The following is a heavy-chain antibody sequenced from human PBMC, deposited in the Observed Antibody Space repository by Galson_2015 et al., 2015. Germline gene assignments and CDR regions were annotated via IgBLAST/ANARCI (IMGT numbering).Heavy chain of an antibody. CDR3: ARESNSIRRSSWFDP. J-gene: IGHJ5*02. V-gene: IGHV4-4*02. CDR1: GGSISSSNW. Sequence: ETLSLTCAVSGGSISSSNWWSWVRQPPGKGLEWIGEIYHSGSTNYNPSLKSRVTISVDKSKNQFSLKLSSVTAADTAVYYCARESNSIRRSSWFDPWGQGTLVTVSS. CDR2: IYHSGST. D-gene: IGHD6-13*01.